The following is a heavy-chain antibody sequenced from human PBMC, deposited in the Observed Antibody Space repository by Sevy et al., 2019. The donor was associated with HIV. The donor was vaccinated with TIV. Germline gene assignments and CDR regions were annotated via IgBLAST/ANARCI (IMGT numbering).Heavy chain of an antibody. J-gene: IGHJ6*02. CDR3: ARVVAYCSGGSCFPGYYYGMDV. D-gene: IGHD2-15*01. Sequence: GGSLRLSCAASGFTFSNYNMNWVRQAPGKGLEWVSSISSSSRDIYYADSMKGRFTISRDNAKNSLYLQMNSLRAEDTAVYYCARVVAYCSGGSCFPGYYYGMDVWGQGTTVTVSS. CDR1: GFTFSNYN. V-gene: IGHV3-21*01. CDR2: ISSSSRDI.